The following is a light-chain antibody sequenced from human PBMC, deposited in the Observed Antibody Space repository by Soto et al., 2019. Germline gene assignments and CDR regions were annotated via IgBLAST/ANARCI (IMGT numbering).Light chain of an antibody. CDR3: QQYNDNWT. Sequence: EIQKPQSPSTLFASVGDKKTITCPASQSISSWLAWYPQKPGTAPKLLIYMAFTLQSGVPSRFSGSGSGTEFTLTISSLQPDDSATYYCQQYNDNWTFGQGTKV. J-gene: IGKJ1*01. CDR2: MAF. V-gene: IGKV1-5*03. CDR1: QSISSW.